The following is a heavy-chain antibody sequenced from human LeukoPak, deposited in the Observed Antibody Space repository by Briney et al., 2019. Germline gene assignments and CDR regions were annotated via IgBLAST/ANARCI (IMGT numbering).Heavy chain of an antibody. CDR1: GFTFNDYE. Sequence: PGGSLRLSCAASGFTFNDYEMTWVRQAPGKGLEWVSYISSSGSTIYYADSVKGRFTISRDNAKNSLYLQMNSLRAEDTAVYYCARGGYYYGSGTDYYYYYMDVWGKGTTVTVSS. J-gene: IGHJ6*03. CDR3: ARGGYYYGSGTDYYYYYMDV. V-gene: IGHV3-48*03. D-gene: IGHD3-10*01. CDR2: ISSSGSTI.